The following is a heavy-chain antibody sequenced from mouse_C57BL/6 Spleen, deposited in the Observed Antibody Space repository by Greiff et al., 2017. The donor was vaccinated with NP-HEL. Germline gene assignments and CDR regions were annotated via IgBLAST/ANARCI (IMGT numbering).Heavy chain of an antibody. D-gene: IGHD2-5*01. Sequence: QVQLQQSGAELVRPGASVTLSCKASGYTFTDYEMHWVKQTPVHGLEWIGAIDPETGGTAYNQKFKGKAILTADKSSSTAYMELRSLTSEDSAVYYCTRGDSNYPYYFDYWGQGTTLTVSS. CDR3: TRGDSNYPYYFDY. CDR1: GYTFTDYE. J-gene: IGHJ2*01. CDR2: IDPETGGT. V-gene: IGHV1-15*01.